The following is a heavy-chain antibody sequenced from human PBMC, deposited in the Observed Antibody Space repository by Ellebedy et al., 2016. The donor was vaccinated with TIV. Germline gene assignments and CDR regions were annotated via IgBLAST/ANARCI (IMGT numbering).Heavy chain of an antibody. Sequence: GESLKISXAASGFTFSSYSMNWVRQAPGKGLEWVSSISSSSSYIYYADSVKGRFTISRDNAKNSLYLQMNSLRAEDTAVYYCARAPPWYFDLWGRGTLVTVSS. V-gene: IGHV3-21*01. CDR3: ARAPPWYFDL. CDR1: GFTFSSYS. CDR2: ISSSSSYI. J-gene: IGHJ2*01.